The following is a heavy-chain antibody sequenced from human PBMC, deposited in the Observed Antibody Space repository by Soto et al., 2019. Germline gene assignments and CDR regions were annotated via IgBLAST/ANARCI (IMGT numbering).Heavy chain of an antibody. J-gene: IGHJ4*02. CDR3: AREGSYSAYNFAHGIQLWSFDF. Sequence: SETLSLTCTVSGGSINTFYWSWVRQPAGKGLEWIGRIFSSGSTSFNPSLESRVAMSVDTSKNHFSLNLSSVTAADIAVYYCAREGSYSAYNFAHGIQLWSFDFWGQGALVTVSS. V-gene: IGHV4-4*07. D-gene: IGHD5-12*01. CDR2: IFSSGST. CDR1: GGSINTFY.